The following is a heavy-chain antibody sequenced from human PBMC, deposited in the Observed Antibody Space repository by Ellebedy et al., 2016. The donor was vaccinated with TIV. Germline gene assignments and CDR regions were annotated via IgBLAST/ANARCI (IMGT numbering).Heavy chain of an antibody. CDR2: IYSGGST. Sequence: GESLKISCAASGFTVSSNYMSWVRQAPGKGLEWVSVIYSGGSTYYADSVKGRFTISRDNSKNTLYLQMNSLRAEDTAVYYCASETRYYFDYWGQGTLVTVSS. V-gene: IGHV3-53*01. CDR3: ASETRYYFDY. J-gene: IGHJ4*02. CDR1: GFTVSSNY.